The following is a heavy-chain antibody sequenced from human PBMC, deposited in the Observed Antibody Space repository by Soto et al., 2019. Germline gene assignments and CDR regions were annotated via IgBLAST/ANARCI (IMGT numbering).Heavy chain of an antibody. D-gene: IGHD5-12*01. CDR3: ARDVEMATIQPPRFDP. CDR1: EFTVNSNY. CDR2: ISYDGSNK. V-gene: IGHV3-30-3*01. J-gene: IGHJ5*02. Sequence: PGGSLRLSCAASEFTVNSNYMSWVRQAPGKGLEWVAVISYDGSNKYYADSVKGRFTISRDNSKNTLYLQMNSLRAEDTAVYYCARDVEMATIQPPRFDPWGQGTLVTVSS.